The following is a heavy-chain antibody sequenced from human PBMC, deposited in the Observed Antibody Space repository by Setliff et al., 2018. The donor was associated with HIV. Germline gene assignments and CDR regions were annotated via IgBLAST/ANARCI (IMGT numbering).Heavy chain of an antibody. J-gene: IGHJ6*03. V-gene: IGHV4-34*01. CDR1: GGSFSGYH. CDR3: ARHAPYDSSAYDVWYSYMDV. D-gene: IGHD3-22*01. CDR2: IDYSGSP. Sequence: SETLSLTCAVYGGSFSGYHWIWIRQPPGKGLEWIGEIDYSGSPNYNPSLKSRVTISVDTSKNQFSLKLSSVTAAYTAVYYCARHAPYDSSAYDVWYSYMDVWGKGTTVAVSS.